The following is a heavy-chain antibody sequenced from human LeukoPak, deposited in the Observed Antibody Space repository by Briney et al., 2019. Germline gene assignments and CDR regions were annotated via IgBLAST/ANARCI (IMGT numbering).Heavy chain of an antibody. Sequence: GGSLRLSCAASGFTFSSYAMSWVRQAPGKGLEWVSAISGSGGSTYYADSVKGRFTISRDNSKNTLFLQMNSLRAEDTAVYYCAKAKPPRNPLMVSAMRGYFDYWGQGTLVTVSS. CDR3: AKAKPPRNPLMVSAMRGYFDY. V-gene: IGHV3-23*01. CDR2: ISGSGGST. D-gene: IGHD2-8*01. J-gene: IGHJ4*02. CDR1: GFTFSSYA.